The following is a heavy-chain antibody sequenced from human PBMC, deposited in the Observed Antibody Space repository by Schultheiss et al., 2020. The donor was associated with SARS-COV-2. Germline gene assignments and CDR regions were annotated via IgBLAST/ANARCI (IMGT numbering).Heavy chain of an antibody. CDR1: GYAFTSYG. CDR2: INAFNGNT. CDR3: ARGRATVHETYYAMDV. D-gene: IGHD4-11*01. V-gene: IGHV1-18*01. J-gene: IGHJ6*02. Sequence: ASVKVSCKASGYAFTSYGISWVRQAPGLGLEWMGWINAFNGNTNYAQKLQGRVTMTTDTSTSTAYMELRSLRSDDTAVYYCARGRATVHETYYAMDVWGQGTTVTVSS.